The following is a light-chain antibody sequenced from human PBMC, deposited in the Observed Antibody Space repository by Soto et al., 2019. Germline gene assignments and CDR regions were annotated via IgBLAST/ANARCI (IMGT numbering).Light chain of an antibody. J-gene: IGKJ1*01. CDR2: GAT. Sequence: EIVMTQSPATLSVSPGERATLSCRARQSVSSDLAWYHQRPGQAPRLLIHGATTRATGIPARFSGSGSGTEFTLTISSLQSEDFAVYYCQQYNNWPRTFGQGTKVDIK. V-gene: IGKV3-15*01. CDR3: QQYNNWPRT. CDR1: QSVSSD.